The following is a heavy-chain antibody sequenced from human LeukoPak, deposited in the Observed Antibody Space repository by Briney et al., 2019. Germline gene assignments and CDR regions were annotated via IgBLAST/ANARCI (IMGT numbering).Heavy chain of an antibody. D-gene: IGHD2-15*01. CDR3: ARDMVAATRGHYQIWKFDY. J-gene: IGHJ4*02. CDR2: INPSGGST. Sequence: ASVKVSCKASGYTFTSYYMHWVRQAPGQGLEWMGIINPSGGSTSYAQKFQGRVTMTRDTSISTAYMELSRLRSDDTAVYYCARDMVAATRGHYQIWKFDYWGQGTLVTVSS. V-gene: IGHV1-46*01. CDR1: GYTFTSYY.